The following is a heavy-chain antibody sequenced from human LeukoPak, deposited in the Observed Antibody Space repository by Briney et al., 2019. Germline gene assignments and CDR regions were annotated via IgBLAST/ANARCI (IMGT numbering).Heavy chain of an antibody. CDR3: ARDPDTSSKVDY. D-gene: IGHD6-6*01. CDR1: GFTFSDHY. Sequence: GGSLRLSCAASGFTFSDHYMSWIRQTPGKGLEWVSRISRDTESVKGRFTNSRDNTKNSLYLQMNSLRVDDTAVYYCARDPDTSSKVDYWGQGTLVTVSS. CDR2: IS. J-gene: IGHJ4*02. V-gene: IGHV3-11*01.